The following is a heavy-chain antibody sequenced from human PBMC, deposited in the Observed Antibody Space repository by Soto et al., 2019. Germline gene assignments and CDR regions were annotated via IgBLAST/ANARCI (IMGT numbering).Heavy chain of an antibody. V-gene: IGHV4-59*08. J-gene: IGHJ6*03. Sequence: PSETLSLTCTVSGGSISSYYWSWIRQPPGKGLEWIGYIYYSGSTNYNPSLKSRVTISVDTSKNQFSLKLSSVTAADTAVYYCARLATVTTSGYYYYMDVWGKGTTVTVSS. CDR3: ARLATVTTSGYYYYMDV. CDR1: GGSISSYY. CDR2: IYYSGST. D-gene: IGHD4-17*01.